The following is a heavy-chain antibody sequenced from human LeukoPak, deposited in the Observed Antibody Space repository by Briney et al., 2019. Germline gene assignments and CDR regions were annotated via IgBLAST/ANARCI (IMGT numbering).Heavy chain of an antibody. Sequence: SETLSLTCAVYGGSFSGYYWSWIRQPPGKGLEWIGEINHSGSTNYNPSLKSRVTISVDTSKNQFSLKLSSVTAADTAVYYCATGGAYYYDSSGSALDYWGQGTLVTVSS. CDR1: GGSFSGYY. CDR3: ATGGAYYYDSSGSALDY. V-gene: IGHV4-34*01. CDR2: INHSGST. D-gene: IGHD3-22*01. J-gene: IGHJ4*02.